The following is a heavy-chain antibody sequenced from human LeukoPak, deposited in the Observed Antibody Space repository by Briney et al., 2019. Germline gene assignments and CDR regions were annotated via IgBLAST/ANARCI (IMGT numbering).Heavy chain of an antibody. CDR2: ISGSGGST. CDR3: AKEMTLFDY. Sequence: KSGGSLRLSCLTSGFTLSTNAVSWVRQAPGKGLEWVSAISGSGGSTYYADSVKGRFTISRDNSKNTLYLQMNSLRAEDTAVYYCAKEMTLFDYWGQGTLVTVSS. V-gene: IGHV3-23*01. D-gene: IGHD2-21*02. J-gene: IGHJ4*02. CDR1: GFTLSTNA.